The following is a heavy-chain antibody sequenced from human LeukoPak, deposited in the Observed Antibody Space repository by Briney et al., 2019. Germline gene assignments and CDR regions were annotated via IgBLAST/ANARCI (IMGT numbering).Heavy chain of an antibody. CDR2: ISGNAASA. J-gene: IGHJ5*02. CDR1: GFSFSTYA. D-gene: IGHD3-22*01. V-gene: IGHV3-23*01. CDR3: ATDFYDST. Sequence: GGSLRLSCAASGFSFSTYAMTWVRQAPGKGLEWVSTISGNAASAYYADSVKGRFTISRDNSKNTLYLQMNSLQTEDTAVYYCATDFYDSTWGQGTLVTVSS.